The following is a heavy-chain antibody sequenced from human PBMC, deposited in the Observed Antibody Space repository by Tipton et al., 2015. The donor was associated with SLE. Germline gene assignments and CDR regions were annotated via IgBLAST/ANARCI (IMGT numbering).Heavy chain of an antibody. J-gene: IGHJ4*02. D-gene: IGHD3-16*01. V-gene: IGHV4-59*01. CDR2: FHHSGST. Sequence: TLSLTCTVSGGSINSYYWNWIRQSPGKGLEWIGYFHHSGSTNYNPSLQSRVTISRDTSENQFSLRLNSVTAADTAMYYCARDRRGGDYWGQGTLVTVSS. CDR3: ARDRRGGDY. CDR1: GGSINSYY.